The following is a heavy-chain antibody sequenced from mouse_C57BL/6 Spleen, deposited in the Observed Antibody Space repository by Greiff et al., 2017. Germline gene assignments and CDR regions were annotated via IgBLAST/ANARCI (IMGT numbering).Heavy chain of an antibody. CDR1: GYTFTSYW. CDR3: ARGNWDP. J-gene: IGHJ3*01. Sequence: VQLQQPGAELVKPGASVKLSCKASGYTFTSYWMPWVKQRPGQGLEWIGEIDPSDSYTNYNQKFKGKATLTVDTSSSTAYMQLSSLTSEDSAVYYCARGNWDPWGQGTLVTVSA. D-gene: IGHD4-1*01. V-gene: IGHV1-50*01. CDR2: IDPSDSYT.